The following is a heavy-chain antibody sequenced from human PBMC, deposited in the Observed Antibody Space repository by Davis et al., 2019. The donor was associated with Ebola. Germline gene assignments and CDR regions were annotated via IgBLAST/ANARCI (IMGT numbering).Heavy chain of an antibody. V-gene: IGHV1-46*01. J-gene: IGHJ6*04. D-gene: IGHD7-27*01. CDR2: INPSGGGT. CDR1: GYTFTTYE. CDR3: ARETGDGDGMDV. Sequence: ASVKVSCKASGYTFTTYEINWVRQAPGQGLEWMGVINPSGGGTTYAQKFQGRVTMTRDTSTSTVYMELSSLRSEDTAVYYCARETGDGDGMDVWGKGTTVTVSS.